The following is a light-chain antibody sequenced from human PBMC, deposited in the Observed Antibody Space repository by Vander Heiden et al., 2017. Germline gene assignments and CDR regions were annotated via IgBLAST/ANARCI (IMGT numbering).Light chain of an antibody. Sequence: QLVLTQSPSASASLGASGKHTCTRSSGHSSYAIAWHQQQPEKGPRYLMKLNSDGSHSKGDGIPDRFSGSSSGAGRYLTISSLQSEDEADYYCQTWGTGIGVFGGGTKLTVL. CDR1: SGHSSYA. CDR2: LNSDGSH. J-gene: IGLJ3*02. V-gene: IGLV4-69*01. CDR3: QTWGTGIGV.